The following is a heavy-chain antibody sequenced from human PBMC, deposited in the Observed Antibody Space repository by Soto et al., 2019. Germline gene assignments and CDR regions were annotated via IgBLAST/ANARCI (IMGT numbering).Heavy chain of an antibody. J-gene: IGHJ6*03. D-gene: IGHD3-16*01. Sequence: QVHLVESGGDLAKPGGSLRLSCVASGFSFSDYSMTWVRQAPGGGLDFVAFISNTAITDYYADSVKGRFTISRDNARNSVYLQMDSLRAEDAAVYYCARDLRQMLSHKHDYYYLDGWGTGTTVTVSS. CDR1: GFSFSDYS. CDR2: ISNTAITD. V-gene: IGHV3-11*01. CDR3: ARDLRQMLSHKHDYYYLDG.